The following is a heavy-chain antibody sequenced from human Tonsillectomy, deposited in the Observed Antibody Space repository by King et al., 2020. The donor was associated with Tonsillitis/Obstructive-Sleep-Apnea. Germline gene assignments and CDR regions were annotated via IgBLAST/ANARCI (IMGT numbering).Heavy chain of an antibody. J-gene: IGHJ4*02. CDR3: TTAGYTWNYERPSDY. D-gene: IGHD1-7*01. V-gene: IGHV3-15*01. CDR2: IKSKTDGGTT. CDR1: GFTFNNAW. Sequence: VQLVESGGGLVKPGGSLRLSCAASGFTFNNAWMSWVRQAPGKGLEWVGRIKSKTDGGTTDYSAPVKGRFTISRDDSKTTLFLQMNSLKAEDTAVYFCTTAGYTWNYERPSDYWGQGTLVTVSS.